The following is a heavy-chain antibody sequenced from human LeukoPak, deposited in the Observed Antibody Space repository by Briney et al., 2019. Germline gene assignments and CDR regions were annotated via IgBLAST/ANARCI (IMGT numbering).Heavy chain of an antibody. J-gene: IGHJ3*02. Sequence: GGSLRLSCAASGLSYSDSYMTWIRQAPGKGLEWVSYISSSGSYTNYADSVQGRFTVSRDNAKNSLLLHMTSLRAEDTAVYYCASADYDMAFDIWGQGTMVTVSS. CDR1: GLSYSDSY. CDR3: ASADYDMAFDI. CDR2: ISSSGSYT. V-gene: IGHV3-11*03. D-gene: IGHD3-9*01.